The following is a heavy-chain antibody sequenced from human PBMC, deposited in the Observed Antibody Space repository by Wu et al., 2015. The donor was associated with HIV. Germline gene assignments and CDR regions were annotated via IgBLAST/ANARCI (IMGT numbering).Heavy chain of an antibody. D-gene: IGHD3-10*01. V-gene: IGHV1-2*02. CDR2: INPNSGGT. CDR1: GYTFTGYY. CDR3: ARDVNPGVRGVIGYYYYGMDV. J-gene: IGHJ6*02. Sequence: QVQLVQSGAEVKKPGASVKVSCKASGYTFTGYYMHWVRQAPGQGLEWMGWINPNSGGTNYAQKFQGRVTMTRDTSISTAYMELSRLRSDDTAVYYCARDVNPGVRGVIGYYYYGMDVWGQGTTVTVSS.